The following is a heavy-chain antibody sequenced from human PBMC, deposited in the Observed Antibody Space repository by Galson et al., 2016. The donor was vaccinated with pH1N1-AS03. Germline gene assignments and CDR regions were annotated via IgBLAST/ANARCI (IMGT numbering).Heavy chain of an antibody. CDR1: GGSFSSYY. CDR2: INESGDT. Sequence: SETLSLTCVMSGGSFSSYYWSWVRQPPGKGLEWIGEINESGDTNYNPSLKSRVTISVDTSKGQFSLNLTSVTAADSAVYSCARGPDCSSPTCSWYGYYYYALDVGGQGTTVIVAS. V-gene: IGHV4-34*01. D-gene: IGHD6-13*01. CDR3: ARGPDCSSPTCSWYGYYYYALDV. J-gene: IGHJ6*02.